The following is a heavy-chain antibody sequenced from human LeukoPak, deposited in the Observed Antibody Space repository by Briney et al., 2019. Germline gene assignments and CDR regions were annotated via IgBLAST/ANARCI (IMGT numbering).Heavy chain of an antibody. CDR3: ARGGIAARPFDY. CDR2: INPNTGGT. J-gene: IGHJ4*02. V-gene: IGHV1-2*02. Sequence: ASVKVSCKASGYTFTDYYIHWVRQAPGQGLEWIGWINPNTGGTDYAQKFQVRVTVTRDTFISTAYMELSSLRSDDTAIYYCARGGIAARPFDYWGQGTLVTVSS. D-gene: IGHD6-6*01. CDR1: GYTFTDYY.